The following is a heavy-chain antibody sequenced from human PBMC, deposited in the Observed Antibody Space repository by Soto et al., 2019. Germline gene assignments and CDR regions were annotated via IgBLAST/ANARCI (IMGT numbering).Heavy chain of an antibody. V-gene: IGHV4-39*01. CDR2: IYYSGST. CDR3: ARTGWVDFWSGYYPPYFDY. Sequence: LSLTCTVSGGSISSSSYYWGWIRQPPGKGLEWIGSIYYSGSTYYNPSLKSRVTISVDTSKNQFSLKLSSVTAADTAVYYCARTGWVDFWSGYYPPYFDYWGQGTLVTVSS. J-gene: IGHJ4*02. D-gene: IGHD3-3*01. CDR1: GGSISSSSYY.